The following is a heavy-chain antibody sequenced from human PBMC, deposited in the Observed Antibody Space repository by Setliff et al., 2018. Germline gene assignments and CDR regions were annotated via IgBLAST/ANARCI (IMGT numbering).Heavy chain of an antibody. J-gene: IGHJ3*01. Sequence: SVKVSCKASGGTFSSYAISWVRQAPGRGLEWMGGIIPIFGTANYAQKFQGRVTIAADESTSTAYMELSSLRSEDTAIYYCAISTLSICSGGSCPNVFDVWGPGTLVTVSS. CDR2: IIPIFGTA. CDR1: GGTFSSYA. CDR3: AISTLSICSGGSCPNVFDV. D-gene: IGHD2-15*01. V-gene: IGHV1-69*13.